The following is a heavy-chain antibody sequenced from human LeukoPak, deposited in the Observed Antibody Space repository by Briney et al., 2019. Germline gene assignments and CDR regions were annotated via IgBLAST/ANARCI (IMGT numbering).Heavy chain of an antibody. V-gene: IGHV3-48*01. CDR3: ARELREGGSGWFYYYYGMDV. Sequence: PGGSLRLSCAASGFTFSSYSMNWVRQAPGKGLEWVSKITSSSSTAFYADSVKGRFTISRDNAENSLYLQMNSLRAEDTAVYYCARELREGGSGWFYYYYGMDVWGQGTTVTVSS. J-gene: IGHJ6*02. CDR1: GFTFSSYS. CDR2: ITSSSSTA. D-gene: IGHD6-19*01.